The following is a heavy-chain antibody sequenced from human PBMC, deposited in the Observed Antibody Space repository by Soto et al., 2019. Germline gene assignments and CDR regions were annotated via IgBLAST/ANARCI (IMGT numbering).Heavy chain of an antibody. CDR2: INHSGST. J-gene: IGHJ4*02. V-gene: IGHV4-34*01. CDR3: ALRPERGHYFDY. Sequence: SETLSLTCAVYGGSFSGYYWSWIRQPPGKGLEWIGEINHSGSTNYNPSLKSRVTISVDTSKNQFSLKLSSVTAADTAVYYCALRPERGHYFDYWGQGTLVTVSS. CDR1: GGSFSGYY. D-gene: IGHD3-16*01.